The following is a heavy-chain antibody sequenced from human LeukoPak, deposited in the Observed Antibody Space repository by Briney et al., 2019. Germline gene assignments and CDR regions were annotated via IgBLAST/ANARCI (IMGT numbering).Heavy chain of an antibody. CDR1: GYTFTSYD. J-gene: IGHJ6*02. CDR2: MNPNSGNT. V-gene: IGHV1-8*01. D-gene: IGHD3-3*01. CDR3: ARSVVTIFGVVIKTIKNYYYYGMDV. Sequence: ASVKVSCKASGYTFTSYDINWVRQATGQGLEWMGCMNPNSGNTGYAQKFQGRVTMTRNTSISTAYMELSSLRSEDTAVYYCARSVVTIFGVVIKTIKNYYYYGMDVWGQGTTVTVSS.